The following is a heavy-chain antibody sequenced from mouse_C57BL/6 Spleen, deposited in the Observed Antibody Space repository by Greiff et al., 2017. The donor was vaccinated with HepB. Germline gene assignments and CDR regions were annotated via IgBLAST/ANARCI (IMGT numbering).Heavy chain of an antibody. CDR1: GYTFTSYW. CDR2: IDPSDSYT. J-gene: IGHJ1*03. CDR3: AICDGYDDWYFDV. V-gene: IGHV1-69*01. Sequence: VQLQQPGAELVMPGASVKLSCKASGYTFTSYWMHWVKQRPGQGLEWIGEIDPSDSYTNYNQKFKGKSTLTVDKSSSTAYMQLSSLTSEDSAVYYCAICDGYDDWYFDVWGTGTTVTVSS. D-gene: IGHD2-2*01.